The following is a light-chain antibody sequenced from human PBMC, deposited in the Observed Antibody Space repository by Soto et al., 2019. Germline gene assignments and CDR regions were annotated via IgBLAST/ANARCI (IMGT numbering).Light chain of an antibody. CDR1: QSVNSN. V-gene: IGKV3-15*01. CDR2: AAS. J-gene: IGKJ4*01. CDR3: QQYYTWPLT. Sequence: EIVMTQSPATLSVSPGERATLSCRASQSVNSNLAWYQQKPGQAPRLLISAASTRAAGIPARFSGSGSGTEFTLPISSLQSEDFAVYYCQQYYTWPLTFGGGTKVEIK.